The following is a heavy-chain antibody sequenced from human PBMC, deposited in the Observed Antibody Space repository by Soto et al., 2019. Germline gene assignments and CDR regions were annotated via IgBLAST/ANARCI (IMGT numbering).Heavy chain of an antibody. V-gene: IGHV3-23*01. CDR2: ISGSGGST. D-gene: IGHD3-16*01. J-gene: IGHJ4*02. Sequence: PGGSLRLSCAASGFTFSSYAMSWVRQAPGKGLEWVSAISGSGGSTYYADSVKGRFTISRDNSKNTLYLQMNSLRAEDTAVYYCANSGEDYDYIWGSYNKFPLDYWGQGTLVTVSS. CDR3: ANSGEDYDYIWGSYNKFPLDY. CDR1: GFTFSSYA.